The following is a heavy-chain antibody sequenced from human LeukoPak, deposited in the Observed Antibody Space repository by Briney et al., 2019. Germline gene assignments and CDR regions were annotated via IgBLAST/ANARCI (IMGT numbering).Heavy chain of an antibody. D-gene: IGHD2/OR15-2a*01. Sequence: PGGSLRLSCAASGFGFGAYAMIWFPQAPGKGLEGFSLFHNDAATTYYADSVRGRFTVSRDNSKNTLYLEMNSLRAEDTAVYYCAKGKGGTSFNYCFDYWGQGTPVSVSS. J-gene: IGHJ4*02. V-gene: IGHV3-23*03. CDR3: AKGKGGTSFNYCFDY. CDR2: FHNDAATT. CDR1: GFGFGAYA.